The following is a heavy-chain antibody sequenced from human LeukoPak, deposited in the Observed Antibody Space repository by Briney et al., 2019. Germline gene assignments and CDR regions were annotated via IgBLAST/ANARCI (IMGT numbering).Heavy chain of an antibody. CDR2: ISSSGSTI. CDR3: AELGITMIGGV. V-gene: IGHV3-48*03. J-gene: IGHJ6*04. Sequence: GGSLRLSCVASGFTFTSHSMHWVRQAPGKGLEWVSYISSSGSTIYYADSVKGRFTISRDNAKNSLYLQMNSLRAEDTAVYYCAELGITMIGGVWGKGTTVTISS. D-gene: IGHD3-10*02. CDR1: GFTFTSHS.